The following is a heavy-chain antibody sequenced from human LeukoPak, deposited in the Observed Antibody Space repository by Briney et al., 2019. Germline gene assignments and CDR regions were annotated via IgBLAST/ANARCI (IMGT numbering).Heavy chain of an antibody. D-gene: IGHD6-19*01. CDR1: GFTFSSYW. CDR3: ATAMDSSGWYPFDY. CDR2: ISSDGSST. V-gene: IGHV3-74*01. Sequence: GGSLRLSCAASGFTFSSYWMHWVRQAPGKGLVWASRISSDGSSTTYADSVKGRFTISRDNAKNSLYLQMNSLRAEDTAVYYCATAMDSSGWYPFDYWGQGTLVTVSS. J-gene: IGHJ4*02.